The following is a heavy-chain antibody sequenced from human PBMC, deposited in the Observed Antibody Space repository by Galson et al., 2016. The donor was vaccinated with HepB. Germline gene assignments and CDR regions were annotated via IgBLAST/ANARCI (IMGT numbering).Heavy chain of an antibody. CDR2: VSASGDNT. CDR3: AKDRGYSAYSCFDF. V-gene: IGHV3-23*01. CDR1: GFTFKFHA. J-gene: IGHJ4*02. Sequence: SLRLSCAASGFTFKFHAMNWVRRTPGKGLEWVSVVSASGDNTYHADSVRGRFTVSRDNGKNTVFLQMNDLRAEDTAIYYCAKDRGYSAYSCFDFWGQGALVTVSS. D-gene: IGHD5-12*01.